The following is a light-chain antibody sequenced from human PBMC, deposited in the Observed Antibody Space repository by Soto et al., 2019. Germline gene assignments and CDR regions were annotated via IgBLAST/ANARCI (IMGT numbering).Light chain of an antibody. CDR3: QQYDGSPLT. CDR1: QSLSINS. CDR2: GAS. V-gene: IGKV3-20*01. J-gene: IGKJ3*01. Sequence: EIVLTQSPGTLSLSPGERATLSCRASQSLSINSLAWYQQKPGQSPRLLVYGASTRDTGIPDRFRGSGSGTDFALTISSLEPEDFAIYYCQQYDGSPLTFGPGTKVDIK.